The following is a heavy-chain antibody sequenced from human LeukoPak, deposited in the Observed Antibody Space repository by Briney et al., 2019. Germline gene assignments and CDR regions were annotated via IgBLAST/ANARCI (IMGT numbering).Heavy chain of an antibody. V-gene: IGHV1-69*01. CDR1: GGTFSRYA. J-gene: IGHJ6*03. Sequence: GASVKVSCKASGGTFSRYAISWVRQAPGQGLEWMGGIIPIFGTAKYAQKFQGRVTITADESTTTAYMELSSLRSEDTAVYYCARDMRGSGAYYYYYYYMDVWGKGTTVTISS. CDR3: ARDMRGSGAYYYYYYYMDV. D-gene: IGHD3-10*01. CDR2: IIPIFGTA.